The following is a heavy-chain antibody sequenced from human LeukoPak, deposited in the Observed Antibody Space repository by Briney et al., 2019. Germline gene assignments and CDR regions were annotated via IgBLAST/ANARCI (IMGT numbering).Heavy chain of an antibody. CDR3: ASDHTLHSSGWAGGFDY. CDR1: GFSVSNNY. D-gene: IGHD6-19*01. Sequence: PGGSLRLSCAVSGFSVSNNYVSWVRQAPGKGLEWVSSISSSSSYIYYADSVKGRFTISRDNAKNSLYLQMNSLRAEDTAVYYCASDHTLHSSGWAGGFDYWGQGTLVTVSS. CDR2: ISSSSSYI. J-gene: IGHJ4*02. V-gene: IGHV3-21*01.